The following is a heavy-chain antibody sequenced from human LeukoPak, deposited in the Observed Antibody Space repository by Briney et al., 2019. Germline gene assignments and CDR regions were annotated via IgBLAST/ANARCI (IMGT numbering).Heavy chain of an antibody. CDR2: INTNTGNP. CDR3: ARVLSFFNMITVE. V-gene: IGHV7-4-1*02. Sequence: ASVKVSCKAPGYTFTSYAMNWVRQAPGQGLEWMGWINTNTGNPTYAQGFTGRFVFSFDTSVSTAYLQISSLKADDTAVYYFARVLSFFNMITVEWGQGTLVTVFS. J-gene: IGHJ4*02. D-gene: IGHD3-16*01. CDR1: GYTFTSYA.